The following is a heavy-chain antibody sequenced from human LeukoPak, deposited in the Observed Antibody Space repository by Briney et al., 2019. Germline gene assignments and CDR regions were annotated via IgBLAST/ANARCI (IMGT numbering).Heavy chain of an antibody. Sequence: SETLSLTCTVSGVSISSYYWSWIRQPAGKGLEWIGRIYTSGSTNYNPSLKSRVTMSVDTSKNQFSLKLSSVTAADTAVYYCARETYYYGSNDYWGQGTLVTVSS. V-gene: IGHV4-4*07. J-gene: IGHJ4*02. CDR3: ARETYYYGSNDY. CDR1: GVSISSYY. D-gene: IGHD3-10*01. CDR2: IYTSGST.